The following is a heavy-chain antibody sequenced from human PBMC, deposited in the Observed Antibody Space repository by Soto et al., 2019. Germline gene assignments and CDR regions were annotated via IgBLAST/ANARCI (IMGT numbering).Heavy chain of an antibody. D-gene: IGHD3-10*01. CDR1: GDSISTYY. J-gene: IGHJ4*02. CDR3: ARGVVRGATFDY. V-gene: IGHV4-59*01. Sequence: SETLSLTCTVSGDSISTYYWSWIRQPPGKGLEWIGYIYYRGSTNYNSPLKSRVTISVDTSKNQFSLNLSSLTAADTAVYYCARGVVRGATFDYWGQGSLVTVSS. CDR2: IYYRGST.